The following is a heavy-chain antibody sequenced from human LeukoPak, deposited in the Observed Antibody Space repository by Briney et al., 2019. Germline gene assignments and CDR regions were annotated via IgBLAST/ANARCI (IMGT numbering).Heavy chain of an antibody. J-gene: IGHJ3*02. Sequence: SETLSLTCTVSGGSISSGGYYWSWLRQHPGKGLEWIGYIYYSGSTYYNPSLKSRVTIAVDTSKNQFSLKLSSVTAADRAVYYCARDLQTYDAFDIWGQGTMVTVSS. CDR2: IYYSGST. D-gene: IGHD1-1*01. CDR3: ARDLQTYDAFDI. V-gene: IGHV4-31*03. CDR1: GGSISSGGYY.